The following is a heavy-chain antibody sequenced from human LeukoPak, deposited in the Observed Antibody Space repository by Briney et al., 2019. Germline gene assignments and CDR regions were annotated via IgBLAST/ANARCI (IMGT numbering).Heavy chain of an antibody. CDR2: INTNTGNP. CDR3: ARSRDGYNSVVLELVY. CDR1: GYTFTSYA. Sequence: ASVKVSCKASGYTFTSYAMNWVRQAPGQGLEWMGWINTNTGNPTYAQGFTGRFVFSLDTSVSTAYLQISSLKAEDTAVYYCARSRDGYNSVVLELVYWGQGTLVTVSS. D-gene: IGHD5-24*01. V-gene: IGHV7-4-1*02. J-gene: IGHJ4*02.